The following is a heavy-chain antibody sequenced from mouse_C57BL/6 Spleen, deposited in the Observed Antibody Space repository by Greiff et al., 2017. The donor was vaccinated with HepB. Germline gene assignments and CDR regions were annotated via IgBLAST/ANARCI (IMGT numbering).Heavy chain of an antibody. CDR2: ISDGGSYT. J-gene: IGHJ2*01. CDR3: ARDRVLTAQATYYFDY. V-gene: IGHV5-4*01. Sequence: EVQLVESGGGLVKPGGSLKLSCAASGFTFSSYAMSWVRQTPEKRLEWVATISDGGSYTYYPDNVKGRFTISRYNAKNNLYLQMSHLKSEDTAMYYCARDRVLTAQATYYFDYWGHGTTLTVSS. CDR1: GFTFSSYA. D-gene: IGHD3-2*02.